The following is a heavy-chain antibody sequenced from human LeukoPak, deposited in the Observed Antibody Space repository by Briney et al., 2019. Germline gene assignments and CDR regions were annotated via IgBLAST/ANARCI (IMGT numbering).Heavy chain of an antibody. CDR3: AIGSSSSAPDY. CDR2: IYTDDAT. V-gene: IGHV3-53*01. D-gene: IGHD6-6*01. Sequence: GSLRLSCEASGFTVSPNYMNWVRQAPGKGLEWVSVIYTDDATYYADSVKGRFTISRDHSKNTLYLQMNSLRDEDTAVYYCAIGSSSSAPDYWGQGTLVTVSS. CDR1: GFTVSPNY. J-gene: IGHJ4*02.